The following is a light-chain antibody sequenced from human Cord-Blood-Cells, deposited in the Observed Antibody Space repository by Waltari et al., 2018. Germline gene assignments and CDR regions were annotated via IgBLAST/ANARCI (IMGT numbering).Light chain of an antibody. J-gene: IGLJ3*02. CDR1: SSDVGCYHY. Sequence: QSALTQPAPVSGSTGQSTTISCTGTSSDVGCYHYVSWYQQHPGKASKLMIYEVSERPSGVSNRFSGSKSGNTASLTISGLQAEDEADYYCSSYTSSSTWVFGGGSKLTVL. CDR3: SSYTSSSTWV. V-gene: IGLV2-14*01. CDR2: EVS.